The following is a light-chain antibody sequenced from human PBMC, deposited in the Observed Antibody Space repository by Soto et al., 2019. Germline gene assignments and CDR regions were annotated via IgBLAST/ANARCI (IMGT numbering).Light chain of an antibody. CDR3: CSYAGSFTWV. CDR2: DVN. Sequence: QSVLTQPRSVSGSPGQSVTISCTGTSSDVGGYKYVSWIQQHPGRAPKLMIYDVNERPSGVPDRFSGSKSGNTASLTISGLQAEDEADYYCCSYAGSFTWVFGGGTQLTVL. CDR1: SSDVGGYKY. J-gene: IGLJ3*02. V-gene: IGLV2-11*01.